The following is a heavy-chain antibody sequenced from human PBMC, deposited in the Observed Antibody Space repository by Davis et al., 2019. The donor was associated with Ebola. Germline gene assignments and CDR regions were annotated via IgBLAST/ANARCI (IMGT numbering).Heavy chain of an antibody. CDR3: AKNKGSGDHYHYCMDV. Sequence: PGGSLRLSCKGSGFTFSDYGMGWVRQAQGKGLEWVSAIRNGGGETLYAPSVKGRFTISRDNSKNTMYLQVNSLRAEDTAVFYCAKNKGSGDHYHYCMDVWGKGTTVTVSS. D-gene: IGHD1/OR15-1a*01. V-gene: IGHV3-23*01. CDR1: GFTFSDYG. CDR2: IRNGGGET. J-gene: IGHJ6*03.